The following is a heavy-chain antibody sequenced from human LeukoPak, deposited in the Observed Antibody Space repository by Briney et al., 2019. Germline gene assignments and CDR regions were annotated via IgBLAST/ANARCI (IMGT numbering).Heavy chain of an antibody. CDR2: IYTSGST. V-gene: IGHV4-4*07. CDR1: GGSISSYY. Sequence: SETLSLTCTVSGGSISSYYWSWIRQPAGKGLEWIGRIYTSGSTNYNPSLKSRVTMSVDTSKNQFSLKLSSVTAADTAVYYCARRSRRSIAVAGPFFDYWGQGTLVTVSS. J-gene: IGHJ4*02. CDR3: ARRSRRSIAVAGPFFDY. D-gene: IGHD6-19*01.